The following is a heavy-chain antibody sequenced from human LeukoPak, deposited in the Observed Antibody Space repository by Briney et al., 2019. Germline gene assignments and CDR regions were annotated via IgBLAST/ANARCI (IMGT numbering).Heavy chain of an antibody. CDR1: GFTFDDYG. CDR3: TRLAAAGSGRWAPDY. J-gene: IGHJ4*02. CDR2: ISSSSSYI. Sequence: PGGSLRLSCAASGFTFDDYGMSWVRQAPGKGLEWVSCISSSSSYIYYADSVKGRFTISRDNAKNSVYLQMSGLTTEDTAVYYCTRLAAAGSGRWAPDYWGQGTLVTVSS. D-gene: IGHD1-14*01. V-gene: IGHV3-21*06.